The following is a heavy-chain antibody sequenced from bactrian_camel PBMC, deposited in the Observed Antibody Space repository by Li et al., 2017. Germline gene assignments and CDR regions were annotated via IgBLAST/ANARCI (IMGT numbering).Heavy chain of an antibody. D-gene: IGHD4*01. Sequence: VQLVESGGGSVQSGGSLRLSCAASGFTFSSYDMSWVRQAPGKGLEWVSAINSGGGSTYYADSVKGRFTISRDNAKNTLYLQMNSLKPEDTAMYYCAADPEKGWFRLRSASPNYWGQGTQVTV. CDR3: AADPEKGWFRLRSASPNY. J-gene: IGHJ4*01. V-gene: IGHV3S40*01. CDR2: INSGGGST. CDR1: GFTFSSYD.